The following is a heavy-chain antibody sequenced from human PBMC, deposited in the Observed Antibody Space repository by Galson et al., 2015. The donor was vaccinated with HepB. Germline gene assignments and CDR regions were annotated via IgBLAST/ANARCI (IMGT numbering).Heavy chain of an antibody. CDR1: GFTFSKYA. CDR2: ISADGGDT. D-gene: IGHD6-25*01. J-gene: IGHJ4*02. CDR3: AKGAAATIFVTHTPRHSDY. Sequence: SLRLSCAASGFTFSKYAMSWVRQAPGKGLEWVSVISADGGDTQYADSVKGRFTISRDSSKNTLYLQTDSLRAEDTAVYYCAKGAAATIFVTHTPRHSDYWGQGTLVTVSS. V-gene: IGHV3-23*01.